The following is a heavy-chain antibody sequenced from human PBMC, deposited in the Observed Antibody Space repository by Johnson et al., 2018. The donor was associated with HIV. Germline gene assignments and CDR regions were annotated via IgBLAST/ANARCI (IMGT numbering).Heavy chain of an antibody. D-gene: IGHD3-9*01. CDR3: VRESKAEFWLDHAFDI. Sequence: VQLVESGGGLIQPGGSLRLSCAASGFTFDDYAMHWVRQAPGKGLEWVSGISWNSGSIGYADSVKGRFTISRDNAKNSLYLQMNSLRAEDTAVYYCVRESKAEFWLDHAFDIWGQGTMVTVSS. CDR2: ISWNSGSI. J-gene: IGHJ3*02. V-gene: IGHV3-9*01. CDR1: GFTFDDYA.